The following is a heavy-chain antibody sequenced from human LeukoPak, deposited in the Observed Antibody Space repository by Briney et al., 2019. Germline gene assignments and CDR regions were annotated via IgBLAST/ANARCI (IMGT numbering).Heavy chain of an antibody. CDR2: IYYSGYN. V-gene: IGHV4-59*01. CDR3: ARHRTATYFDAFHI. D-gene: IGHD5-12*01. J-gene: IGHJ3*02. Sequence: PSETLSLTCTVSGGSISSYYWSWIRQAPGKGLEWIGYIYYSGYNNTNPSLKSRVTISVDTSKNQFSLKMSSVSAADTALYYCARHRTATYFDAFHIWGQGTMVTVSS. CDR1: GGSISSYY.